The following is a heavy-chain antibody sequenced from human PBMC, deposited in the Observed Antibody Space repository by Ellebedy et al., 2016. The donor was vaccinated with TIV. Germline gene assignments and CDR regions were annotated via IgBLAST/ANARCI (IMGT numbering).Heavy chain of an antibody. CDR3: ASGLSSRNWFNP. CDR1: GFTFSHYT. J-gene: IGHJ5*02. D-gene: IGHD6-13*01. Sequence: GESLKISXAASGFTFSHYTMNWVRQAPGKGLEWVSYISTSSTSMYYADSVKGRFTISRDNAKNSLYLQMNSLRNEDTAVYYCASGLSSRNWFNPWGQGTLVTVSS. CDR2: ISTSSTSM. V-gene: IGHV3-48*02.